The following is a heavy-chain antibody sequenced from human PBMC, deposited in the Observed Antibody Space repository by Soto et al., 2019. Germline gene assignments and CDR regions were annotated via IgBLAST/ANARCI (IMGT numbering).Heavy chain of an antibody. CDR1: GGSISSYY. CDR2: IYYSGST. D-gene: IGHD6-6*01. Sequence: SETLSLTCTVSGGSISSYYWSWIRQPPGKGLEWIGYIYYSGSTNYNPSLKSRVTISVDTSKNQFSLKLSSVTAADTAVYYCARDRGVAALDAFDIWGQGTMVTVSS. V-gene: IGHV4-59*01. J-gene: IGHJ3*02. CDR3: ARDRGVAALDAFDI.